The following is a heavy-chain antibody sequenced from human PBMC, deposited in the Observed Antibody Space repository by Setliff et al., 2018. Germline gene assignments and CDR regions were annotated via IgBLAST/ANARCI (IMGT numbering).Heavy chain of an antibody. CDR2: ISSYNTDIT. D-gene: IGHD3-22*01. J-gene: IGHJ4*02. CDR1: GYIFSSYG. Sequence: ASVKVSCKASGYIFSSYGISWVRQAPGQGLQWMGWISSYNTDITNYAERFQGRITMTTDTSTSAAYMELRGLRSDDTAIYYCARINFYASSGYYYAPDYWGPGTLVTVS. V-gene: IGHV1-18*01. CDR3: ARINFYASSGYYYAPDY.